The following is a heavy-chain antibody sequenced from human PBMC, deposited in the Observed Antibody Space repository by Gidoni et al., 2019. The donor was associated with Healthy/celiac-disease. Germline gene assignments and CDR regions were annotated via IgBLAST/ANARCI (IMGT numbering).Heavy chain of an antibody. V-gene: IGHV3-11*06. CDR1: GFTFSDYY. Sequence: QVQLVESGGGLVKLGGSLRLSCAASGFTFSDYYMSWIRQAPGKGLEWVSYISSSISYTNDAEFVKGRLTISRDNAKNSLYLQINSLRSEDTAVYYCASGPRIWGQVTLVTVSS. CDR3: ASGPRI. CDR2: ISSSISYT. J-gene: IGHJ4*02.